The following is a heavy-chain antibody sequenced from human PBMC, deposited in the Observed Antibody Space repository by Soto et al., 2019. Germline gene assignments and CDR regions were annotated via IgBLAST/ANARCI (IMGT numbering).Heavy chain of an antibody. J-gene: IGHJ5*02. D-gene: IGHD3-16*01. Sequence: PGGSLRLSCAASGFTFTSYSMNWVRQAPGKGLEWVSSIISSSYIYYADSVKGRFTISRDNAKNSLYLQMNSLRAEDTALYYFAKDLLRTPGGGFDPWGQGTLVTVSS. CDR1: GFTFTSYS. V-gene: IGHV3-21*01. CDR2: IISSSYI. CDR3: AKDLLRTPGGGFDP.